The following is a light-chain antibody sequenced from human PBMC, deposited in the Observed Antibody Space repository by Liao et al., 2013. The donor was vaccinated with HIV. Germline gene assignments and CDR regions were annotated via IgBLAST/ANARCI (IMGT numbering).Light chain of an antibody. Sequence: SYELTQPPSVSVSPGQTASITCSGDKLGDKYACWYQQKPGQSPVLVIYQDTERPSGIPERFSGSNSGNTATLTISGTQAMDEADYYCQAWDSSTGVFGTGTKVTRP. V-gene: IGLV3-1*01. CDR1: KLGDKY. CDR3: QAWDSSTGV. J-gene: IGLJ1*01. CDR2: QDT.